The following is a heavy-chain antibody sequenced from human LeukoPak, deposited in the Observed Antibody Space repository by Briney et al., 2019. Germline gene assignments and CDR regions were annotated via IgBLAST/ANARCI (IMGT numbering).Heavy chain of an antibody. J-gene: IGHJ5*02. V-gene: IGHV4-61*02. CDR1: GGSISSGSYY. Sequence: NPSETLSLTCTVSGGSISSGSYYWSWIRQPAGTGLEWIGRIYTSGSTNYNPSLKSRVTISVDTSKNQFSLKLSSVTAADTAVYYCARHSRGYFDPWGQGTLVTVSS. CDR3: ARHSRGYFDP. D-gene: IGHD3-22*01. CDR2: IYTSGST.